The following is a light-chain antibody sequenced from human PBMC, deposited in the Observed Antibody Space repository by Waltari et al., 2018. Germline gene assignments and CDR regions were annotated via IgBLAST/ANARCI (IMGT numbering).Light chain of an antibody. CDR3: QQYNTNSPWT. V-gene: IGKV1-5*03. CDR1: QRISSW. J-gene: IGKJ1*01. Sequence: DIQMTQSPSTLSASVGDRVTITCRASQRISSWLAWYQQKPGKAPKLLIYKASTLGRGIPSRFSGSGSGTEFTLTISSLQPDDFANYYCQQYNTNSPWTFGQGTKVEIK. CDR2: KAS.